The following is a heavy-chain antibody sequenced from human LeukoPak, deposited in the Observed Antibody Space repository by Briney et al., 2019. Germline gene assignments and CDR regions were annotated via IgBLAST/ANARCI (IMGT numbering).Heavy chain of an antibody. D-gene: IGHD3-9*01. CDR1: GFTFGSYG. J-gene: IGHJ4*02. CDR3: AKDLRYFDWLLFDY. CDR2: IRSDGSNK. V-gene: IGHV3-30*02. Sequence: GGSLRLSCAASGFTFGSYGMHWVRQAPGKGLEWVTFIRSDGSNKYYADSVKGRFTISRDNSKNTLYLQMNSLRAEDTAVYYCAKDLRYFDWLLFDYWGQGTLVTVSS.